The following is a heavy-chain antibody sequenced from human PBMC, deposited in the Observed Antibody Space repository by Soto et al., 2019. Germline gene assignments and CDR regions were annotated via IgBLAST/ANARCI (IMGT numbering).Heavy chain of an antibody. CDR3: AGYSITIFGVVPPGFDP. J-gene: IGHJ5*02. V-gene: IGHV4-31*03. Sequence: SETLSLTCTVSGGSISSGGYYWSWIRQHPGKGLEWIGYIYYSGSTYYNPSLKSRVTISVDTSKNQFSLKLSSVTAADTAVYYCAGYSITIFGVVPPGFDPWGQGTLVPVS. CDR1: GGSISSGGYY. CDR2: IYYSGST. D-gene: IGHD3-3*01.